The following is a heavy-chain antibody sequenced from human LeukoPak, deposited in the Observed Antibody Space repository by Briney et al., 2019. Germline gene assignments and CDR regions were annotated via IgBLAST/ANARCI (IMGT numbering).Heavy chain of an antibody. CDR1: GFTFSSYE. CDR3: AKDRMTSGWYGAYFQH. D-gene: IGHD6-19*01. J-gene: IGHJ1*01. Sequence: GGSLRLSCAASGFTFSSYEMNWVRQAPGKGLEWVSYISSSGSTIYYADSVKGRFTISRDNAKNSLYLQMNSLRAEDTAVYYCAKDRMTSGWYGAYFQHWGQGTLVTVSS. CDR2: ISSSGSTI. V-gene: IGHV3-48*03.